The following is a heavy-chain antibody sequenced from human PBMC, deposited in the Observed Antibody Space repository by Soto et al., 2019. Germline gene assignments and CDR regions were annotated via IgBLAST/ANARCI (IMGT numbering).Heavy chain of an antibody. Sequence: SGPTLVNPTQTLTLTCSFSGFSLSTSGVGVGWIRQSPGKALEWLALIYWSGDEHYRPSLKSRLSIIKDTSKNHVVLIMTDMEPVETSTYYCARGLANIPVFAFDICGQGTMVIVSS. V-gene: IGHV2-5*01. CDR1: GFSLSTSGVG. CDR2: IYWSGDE. CDR3: ARGLANIPVFAFDI. D-gene: IGHD2-21*01. J-gene: IGHJ3*02.